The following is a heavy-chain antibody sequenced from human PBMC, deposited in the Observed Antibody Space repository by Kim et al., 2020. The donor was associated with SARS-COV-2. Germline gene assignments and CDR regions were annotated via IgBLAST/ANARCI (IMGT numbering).Heavy chain of an antibody. Sequence: ASVKVSCKASGYTFTSYYMHWVRQAPGQGLEWMGIINPSGGSTSYAQKFQGRVTMTRDTSTSTVYMELSSLRSEDTAVYYCARGPVAGTPYYYYGMDVWGQGTTVTVSS. CDR2: INPSGGST. CDR3: ARGPVAGTPYYYYGMDV. CDR1: GYTFTSYY. J-gene: IGHJ6*02. D-gene: IGHD6-19*01. V-gene: IGHV1-46*01.